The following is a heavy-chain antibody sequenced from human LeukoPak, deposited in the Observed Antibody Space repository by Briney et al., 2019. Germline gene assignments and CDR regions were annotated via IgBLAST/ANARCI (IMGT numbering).Heavy chain of an antibody. D-gene: IGHD4-11*01. CDR2: IWSDSTNK. J-gene: IGHJ4*02. V-gene: IGHV3-33*06. CDR1: GFIFSHYA. CDR3: AKDIQRGFDYTNSLDY. Sequence: PGGSLRLSCATSGFIFSHYAMHWVRQAPGKGLEWVAVIWSDSTNKYYSDAVKGRFAISRDDPSKMVYLQMNSLRVEDTAVYYCAKDIQRGFDYTNSLDYWGQGLLVTVSS.